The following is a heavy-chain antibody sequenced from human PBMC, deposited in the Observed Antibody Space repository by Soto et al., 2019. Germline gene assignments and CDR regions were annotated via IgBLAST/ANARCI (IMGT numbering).Heavy chain of an antibody. CDR1: GFTVSGNY. J-gene: IGHJ2*01. CDR3: ARVWDDYMGPARYFDL. Sequence: EVQLVESGGGLVRPGGSLTLSCAASGFTVSGNYMSWVRQAPGKGLEWVSIIYSGGGTYYADSVTGRFTVSRDDSENTLYLQMNSLRADDTAVYYCARVWDDYMGPARYFDLWGRGTLVTVSS. D-gene: IGHD3-16*01. V-gene: IGHV3-66*01. CDR2: IYSGGGT.